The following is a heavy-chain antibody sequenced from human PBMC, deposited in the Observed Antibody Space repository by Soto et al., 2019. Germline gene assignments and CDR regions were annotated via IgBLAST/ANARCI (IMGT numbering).Heavy chain of an antibody. CDR1: GFTFSSYA. V-gene: IGHV3-23*01. J-gene: IGHJ5*02. Sequence: EVQLLESGGGLVQPGGSLRLSCAASGFTFSSYAMSWVRQTPGKGLEWVSGIRGGGGKTYYADSVPGRFTISRDNSRNTLYLQMNSLRAAATATYYCAKDRGAGGRFSGIGVAGIPSWGQGTLVTVSS. D-gene: IGHD3-3*01. CDR3: AKDRGAGGRFSGIGVAGIPS. CDR2: IRGGGGKT.